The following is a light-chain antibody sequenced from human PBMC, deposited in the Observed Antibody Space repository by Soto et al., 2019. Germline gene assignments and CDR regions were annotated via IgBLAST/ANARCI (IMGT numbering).Light chain of an antibody. J-gene: IGLJ2*01. CDR2: DVT. CDR3: SSYTSSSTLVV. Sequence: QSALTQPASVSGSPGRSITISCTGTSSDVGGYNYVSWYQQQPGKAPKLMIYDVTDRPSGVSNRFSGSKSGNTASLTISGLQAEDEADYYCSSYTSSSTLVVFGGGTKLTVL. V-gene: IGLV2-14*01. CDR1: SSDVGGYNY.